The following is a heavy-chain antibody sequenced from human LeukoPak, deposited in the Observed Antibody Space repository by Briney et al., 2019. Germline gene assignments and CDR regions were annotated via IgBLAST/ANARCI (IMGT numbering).Heavy chain of an antibody. CDR3: ARDNGRYCSGGSCYNDY. V-gene: IGHV3-21*01. CDR1: GFTFSTYS. Sequence: GGSLRLSCAASGFTFSTYSMNWVRQAPGKGLEWVSSISGSSSHIYYADSVKGRFTISRDNAENSLYLQMNSLRAEDTAVYYCARDNGRYCSGGSCYNDYWGQGTLVTVSS. CDR2: ISGSSSHI. J-gene: IGHJ4*02. D-gene: IGHD2-15*01.